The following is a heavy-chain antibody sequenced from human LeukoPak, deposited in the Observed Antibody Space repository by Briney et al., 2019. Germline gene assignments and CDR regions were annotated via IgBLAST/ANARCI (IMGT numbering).Heavy chain of an antibody. CDR3: AKDSSGYDY. V-gene: IGHV3-23*01. CDR2: ISGSGGST. CDR1: GFTLRSYA. J-gene: IGHJ4*02. Sequence: GGSLRLSRAASGFTLRSYAMSWVRQAPGKGLEWVSAISGSGGSTYYADSEKGRFTISRDNSKNTLYPQMNSLRAEDTAVYYCAKDSSGYDYWGQGTLVTVSS. D-gene: IGHD3-22*01.